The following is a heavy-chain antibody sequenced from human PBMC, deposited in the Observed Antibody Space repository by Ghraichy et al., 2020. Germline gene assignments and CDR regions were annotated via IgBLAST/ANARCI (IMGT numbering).Heavy chain of an antibody. CDR1: GGSISSSGYY. J-gene: IGHJ3*02. CDR2: IYYGGST. V-gene: IGHV4-39*01. D-gene: IGHD3-10*01. Sequence: SETLSLTCTVSGGSISSSGYYWGWIRQPPGKGLEWIGSIYYGGSTYYNPSLKSRVTISVDTSKNQFSLKLSSVTASDTAVYYCARLAVRGGADAFDIWGQGTMVTVSS. CDR3: ARLAVRGGADAFDI.